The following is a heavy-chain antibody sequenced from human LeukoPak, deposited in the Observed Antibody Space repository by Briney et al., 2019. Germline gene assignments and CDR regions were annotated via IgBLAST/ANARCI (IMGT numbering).Heavy chain of an antibody. CDR3: AKFEGHPWGTYRLDY. CDR2: ISGGADGP. D-gene: IGHD3-16*02. Sequence: GGSLRLSCAASGFTFSDFAMSWVRLAPGKGLEWVSAISGGADGPYYADSVKGRFTISRDNSKNTLYLQMNSLRAEDTAVYYCAKFEGHPWGTYRLDYWGQGTLVTVSS. CDR1: GFTFSDFA. V-gene: IGHV3-23*01. J-gene: IGHJ4*02.